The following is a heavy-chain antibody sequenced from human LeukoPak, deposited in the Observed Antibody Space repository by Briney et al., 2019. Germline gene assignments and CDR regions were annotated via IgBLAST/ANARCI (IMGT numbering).Heavy chain of an antibody. J-gene: IGHJ5*02. CDR2: IYYSGST. CDR3: ARLGMERDYDFWSGYLTNWFDP. Sequence: SETLSLTCAVYGGSFSGYYWSWIRQPPGKGLEWIGSIYYSGSTYYNPSLKSRVTISVDTSKNQFSLKLSSVTAADTAVYYCARLGMERDYDFWSGYLTNWFDPWGQGTLVTVSS. V-gene: IGHV4-34*01. D-gene: IGHD3-3*01. CDR1: GGSFSGYY.